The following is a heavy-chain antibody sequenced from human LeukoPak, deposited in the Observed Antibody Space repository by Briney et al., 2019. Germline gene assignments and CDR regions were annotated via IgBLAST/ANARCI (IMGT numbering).Heavy chain of an antibody. CDR2: INPSGGST. CDR3: ARERVGDSSAGHFDY. Sequence: ASVKVSCKASGYTFTSYYMHWVRQAPGQGLEWMGIINPSGGSTSYAQKFQGRVTMTRDMSTSTVYMELSSLRSEDTAVYYCARERVGDSSAGHFDYWGQGTLVTVSS. V-gene: IGHV1-46*01. CDR1: GYTFTSYY. D-gene: IGHD3-22*01. J-gene: IGHJ4*02.